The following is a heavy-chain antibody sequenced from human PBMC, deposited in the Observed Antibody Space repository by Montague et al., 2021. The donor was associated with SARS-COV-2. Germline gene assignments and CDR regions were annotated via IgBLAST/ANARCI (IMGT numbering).Heavy chain of an antibody. V-gene: IGHV4-39*01. CDR1: GGSISSSSYY. CDR3: ARQEPIVAVVAAARGWFDP. CDR2: IYYSGST. J-gene: IGHJ5*02. Sequence: SETLSLTCTVSGGSISSSSYYWGWIRQPPGKGLEWIGSIYYSGSTYHNPSLKSRVTISVDTSKDQFSLKLSSVTAADTAVYYCARQEPIVAVVAAARGWFDPWGQGTLVTVSS. D-gene: IGHD2-15*01.